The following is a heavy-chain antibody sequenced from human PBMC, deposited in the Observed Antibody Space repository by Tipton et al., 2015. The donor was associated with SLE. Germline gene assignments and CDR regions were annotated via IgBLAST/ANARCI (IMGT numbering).Heavy chain of an antibody. J-gene: IGHJ3*02. Sequence: QVQLVQSGGGVVQPGRSLRLSCAASGFTFSSYGMHWVRQAPGKGLEWVAVIWYDGSNKYYADSVKGRFTISRDNSKNTLYLQMNSLRAEDTAVYYCASQMTIRDAFDIWGQGTMVTVSS. D-gene: IGHD5-24*01. CDR2: IWYDGSNK. CDR1: GFTFSSYG. CDR3: ASQMTIRDAFDI. V-gene: IGHV3-33*01.